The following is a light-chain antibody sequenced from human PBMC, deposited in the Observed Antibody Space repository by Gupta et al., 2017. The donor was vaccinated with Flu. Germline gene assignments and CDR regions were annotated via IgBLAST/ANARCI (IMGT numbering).Light chain of an antibody. CDR3: QSYDSSLSGFV. CDR2: ANN. V-gene: IGLV1-40*01. J-gene: IGLJ1*01. CDR1: SSNIGAGYD. Sequence: VTVSCTGSSSNIGAGYDVQWYQQFPGTAPKFLIYANNNRPSGVPDRFSGSKSGTSASLAITGLQAEDEADYYCQSYDSSLSGFVFGTGTKVTV.